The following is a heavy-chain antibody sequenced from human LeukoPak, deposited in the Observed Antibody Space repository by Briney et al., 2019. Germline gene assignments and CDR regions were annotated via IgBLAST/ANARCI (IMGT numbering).Heavy chain of an antibody. CDR3: ASSPRTYYDSSGYNMIN. Sequence: ASVKVSCKASGYTFTGYYMHWVRQAPGQGLEWIGWINPNSGGTNYAQKFQGRVTMTRDTSISTAYMELSRLRSDDTAVYYCASSPRTYYDSSGYNMINWGQGTLVTVSS. CDR2: INPNSGGT. V-gene: IGHV1-2*02. D-gene: IGHD3-22*01. J-gene: IGHJ4*02. CDR1: GYTFTGYY.